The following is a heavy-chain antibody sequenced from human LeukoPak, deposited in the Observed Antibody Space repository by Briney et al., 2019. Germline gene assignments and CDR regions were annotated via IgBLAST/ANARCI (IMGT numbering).Heavy chain of an antibody. CDR1: DELFSDYY. Sequence: PSETLSLTCGVYDELFSDYYWSWIRQAPGKGLEWIGEINHSGSGRRNPSLKNRVTISVDTSKTQFSLKLRSVTAADTALYYCAGYNFGLGTLDYWGQGTLVTVSS. CDR3: AGYNFGLGTLDY. CDR2: INHSGSG. V-gene: IGHV4-34*01. D-gene: IGHD1-14*01. J-gene: IGHJ4*02.